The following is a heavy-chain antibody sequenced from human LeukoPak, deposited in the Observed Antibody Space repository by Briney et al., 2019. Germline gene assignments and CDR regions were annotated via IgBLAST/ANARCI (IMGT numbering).Heavy chain of an antibody. V-gene: IGHV4-39*01. Sequence: SETLSLTCTVSGGSISSSSYYWGWIRQPPGKGLEWIGSIYYSGSTYYNPSLKSQVTISVDTSKNQFSLKLSSVTAADTAVYYCARRGYCSSTSCYASFDYWGQGTLVTVSS. CDR2: IYYSGST. J-gene: IGHJ4*02. CDR3: ARRGYCSSTSCYASFDY. D-gene: IGHD2-2*01. CDR1: GGSISSSSYY.